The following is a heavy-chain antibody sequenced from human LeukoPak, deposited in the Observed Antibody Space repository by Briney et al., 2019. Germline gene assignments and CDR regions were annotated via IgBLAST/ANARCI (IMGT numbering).Heavy chain of an antibody. CDR3: AKGGRDIVVVPAAQGHAFDI. CDR2: IYYSGST. V-gene: IGHV4-59*01. D-gene: IGHD2-2*01. Sequence: SETLSLTCTVSGGSISSYYWSWIRQPPGKGLEWIGYIYYSGSTNYNPSLKSRVTISVDTSKNQFSLKLSSVTAADTAVYYCAKGGRDIVVVPAAQGHAFDIWGQGTMVTVSS. CDR1: GGSISSYY. J-gene: IGHJ3*02.